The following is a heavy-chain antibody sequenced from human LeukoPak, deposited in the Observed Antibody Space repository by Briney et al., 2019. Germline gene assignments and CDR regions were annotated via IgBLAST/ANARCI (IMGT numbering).Heavy chain of an antibody. Sequence: GGSLRLSCAASGFTFSSYGMHWVRQAPGKGLEWVTFIRYDGSDTYYADSVKGRFTISRDNSKNTLYLQMNSLRAEDTAVYYCAKEGGGPTVTTLFDYWGQGTLVTVSS. CDR2: IRYDGSDT. V-gene: IGHV3-30*02. J-gene: IGHJ4*02. D-gene: IGHD4-17*01. CDR1: GFTFSSYG. CDR3: AKEGGGPTVTTLFDY.